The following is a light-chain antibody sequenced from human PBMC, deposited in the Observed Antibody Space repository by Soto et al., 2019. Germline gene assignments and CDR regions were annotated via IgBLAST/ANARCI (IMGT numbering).Light chain of an antibody. Sequence: QSVLSQPPSVSGAPGQRVTMSCTGSSSNIGAGYDAHWFQQVPGTAPKLLIYGSTNRPSGVPDRFSGSKSGTSASLAITGLQAEDEADYYCQSYDSSLGGNYVFGTGTKLTVL. CDR2: GST. V-gene: IGLV1-40*01. J-gene: IGLJ1*01. CDR3: QSYDSSLGGNYV. CDR1: SSNIGAGYD.